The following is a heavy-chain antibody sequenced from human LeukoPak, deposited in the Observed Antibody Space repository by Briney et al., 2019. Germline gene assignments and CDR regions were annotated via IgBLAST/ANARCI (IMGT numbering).Heavy chain of an antibody. CDR3: AKEHGTVAGTALDY. V-gene: IGHV3-9*01. CDR1: GFTFDDYA. J-gene: IGHJ4*02. CDR2: ISWNSGSI. D-gene: IGHD6-19*01. Sequence: PGGSLRLSCAASGFTFDDYATHWVRQAPGKGLEWVSGISWNSGSIGYADSVKGRFTISRDNAKNSLYLQMNSLRAEDTALYYCAKEHGTVAGTALDYWGQGTLVTVSS.